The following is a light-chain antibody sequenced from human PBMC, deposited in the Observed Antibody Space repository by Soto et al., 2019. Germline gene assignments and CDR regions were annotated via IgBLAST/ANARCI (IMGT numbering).Light chain of an antibody. Sequence: QSVLTQPPSVSAAPGQRVTISCSGSSSNIRNNYVSWYQEVPGTAPKLLIYEDDKRPSGIPDRFSGSKSATSATLGVTGLQTGDEADYYCGTWDRSLRVMVFGGGTKLTVL. CDR3: GTWDRSLRVMV. CDR1: SSNIRNNY. CDR2: EDD. V-gene: IGLV1-51*02. J-gene: IGLJ3*02.